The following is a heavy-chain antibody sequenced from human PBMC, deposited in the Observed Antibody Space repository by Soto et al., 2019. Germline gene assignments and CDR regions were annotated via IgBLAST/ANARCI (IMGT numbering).Heavy chain of an antibody. J-gene: IGHJ4*02. CDR1: GFTVSSNY. Sequence: PGGSLRLSCAASGFTVSSNYMSWVRQAPGKGLEWVSVIYSGGSTYYADSVKGRFTISRDNSKNTLYLQMNSLRAEDTAVYYCARGEWLPTFDYWGQGTLVTVSS. V-gene: IGHV3-66*01. CDR3: ARGEWLPTFDY. CDR2: IYSGGST. D-gene: IGHD3-3*01.